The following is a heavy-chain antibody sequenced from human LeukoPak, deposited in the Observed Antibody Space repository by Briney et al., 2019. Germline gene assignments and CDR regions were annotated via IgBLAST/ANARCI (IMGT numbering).Heavy chain of an antibody. D-gene: IGHD2-2*01. J-gene: IGHJ4*02. Sequence: PGGSLRLSCAASGNYWMHWVRQVPGKGLVWVSHINSDGSWASYADSVKGRFTISKDNAKNTVYLQMNSLRAEDTAVYYCARDTCSSTSCHFDYWGQGTLVTVSS. CDR2: INSDGSWA. CDR1: GNYW. CDR3: ARDTCSSTSCHFDY. V-gene: IGHV3-74*01.